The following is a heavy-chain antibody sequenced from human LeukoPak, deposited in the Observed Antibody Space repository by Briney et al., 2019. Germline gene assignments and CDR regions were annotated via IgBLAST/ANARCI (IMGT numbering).Heavy chain of an antibody. D-gene: IGHD3-3*01. CDR2: ISAYNGNI. CDR3: ARGDYDFWSGYYTGDAFDI. V-gene: IGHV1-18*01. CDR1: GYTFISYG. J-gene: IGHJ3*02. Sequence: ASVKVSFKSAGYTFISYGISWVRQAPGQGLEWMGWISAYNGNINYAQKLQGRGTMTTDTSTSTAYMELRSLRSDDTAVYYCARGDYDFWSGYYTGDAFDIWGQGTMVTVSS.